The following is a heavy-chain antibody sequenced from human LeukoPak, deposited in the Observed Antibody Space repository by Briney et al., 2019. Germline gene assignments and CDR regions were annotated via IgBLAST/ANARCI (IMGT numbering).Heavy chain of an antibody. D-gene: IGHD3-22*01. CDR2: IIPIFGTA. CDR1: GGTFSSYA. V-gene: IGHV1-69*05. Sequence: SVKVSCKASGGTFSSYAISWVRQAPGQGLEWMGRIIPIFGTANYAQKFQGRVTITTDESTSTAYMELSSLRSEDTAVYYCAKDLMDYYDSSGYFFDYWGQGTLVTASS. J-gene: IGHJ4*02. CDR3: AKDLMDYYDSSGYFFDY.